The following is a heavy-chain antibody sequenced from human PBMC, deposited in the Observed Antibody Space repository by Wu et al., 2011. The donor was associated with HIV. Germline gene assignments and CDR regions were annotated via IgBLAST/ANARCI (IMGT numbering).Heavy chain of an antibody. CDR3: AGAPYQLLQSHYYFFMDV. D-gene: IGHD2-2*01. CDR2: IIPIYGTA. CDR1: GGTFSIYA. J-gene: IGHJ6*03. Sequence: QVQLVQSGAEVKKPGSSVKVSCKASGGTFSIYAVTWVRQAPGQGLEWMGRIIPIYGTANYAQKFQGRVTITADGSTDTAYMELSSLRSDDTAVYYCAGAPYQLLQSHYYFFMDVWGKGPRSPSP. V-gene: IGHV1-69*15.